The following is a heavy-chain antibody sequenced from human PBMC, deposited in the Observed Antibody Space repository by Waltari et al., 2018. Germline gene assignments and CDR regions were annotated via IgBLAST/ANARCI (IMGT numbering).Heavy chain of an antibody. Sequence: QVQLVQSGADVKKSGASVKVSCRTSGYAFLGYFIHWVRQAPGQGLEWGGRSNPNSGATNYPQKFQDRVTISRDTSIRTVYMDLTRLTPDDTAIYYCATEGANSEFHYWGQGTLVNVSS. CDR2: SNPNSGAT. D-gene: IGHD3-16*01. CDR3: ATEGANSEFHY. CDR1: GYAFLGYF. J-gene: IGHJ4*02. V-gene: IGHV1-2*06.